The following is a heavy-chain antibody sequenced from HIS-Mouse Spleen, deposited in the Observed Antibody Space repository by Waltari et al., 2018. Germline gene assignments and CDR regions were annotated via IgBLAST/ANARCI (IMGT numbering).Heavy chain of an antibody. CDR1: GYTFTGYY. J-gene: IGHJ4*02. Sequence: QVQLVQSGAEVKKPGASVKVSCKASGYTFTGYYMYWVRQAPGQGLEWRGWINPHSGGTNYAQKFQGRVTMTRDTSISTAYMELSRLRSDDTAVYYCARDTDYWGQGTLVTVSS. CDR3: ARDTDY. CDR2: INPHSGGT. V-gene: IGHV1-2*02.